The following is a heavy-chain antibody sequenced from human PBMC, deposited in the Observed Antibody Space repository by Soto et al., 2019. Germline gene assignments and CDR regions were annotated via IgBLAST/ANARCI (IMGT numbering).Heavy chain of an antibody. D-gene: IGHD2-2*01. J-gene: IGHJ6*03. CDR3: ARSFKLVVPAAMLHYYYYYMDV. Sequence: GESLRLSCAASGFTVSSNYMSWVRQAPGKGLEWVSVIYSGGSTYYADSVKGRFTISRDNSKNTLYLQMNSLRAEDTAVYYCARSFKLVVPAAMLHYYYYYMDVWGKGTTVTVSS. V-gene: IGHV3-66*01. CDR1: GFTVSSNY. CDR2: IYSGGST.